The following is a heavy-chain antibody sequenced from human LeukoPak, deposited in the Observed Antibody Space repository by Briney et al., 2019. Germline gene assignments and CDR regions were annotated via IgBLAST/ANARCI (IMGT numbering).Heavy chain of an antibody. Sequence: HPGGSLRLSCAASGFTFSSYSMNWVRQAPGKGLEWVSYISSSGSTIYYADSVKGRFTISRDNAKNSLYPQMNSLRAEDTAVYYCASIGGYSGYDPGGYYFDYWGQGTLVTVSS. CDR3: ASIGGYSGYDPGGYYFDY. D-gene: IGHD5-12*01. CDR1: GFTFSSYS. V-gene: IGHV3-48*04. J-gene: IGHJ4*02. CDR2: ISSSGSTI.